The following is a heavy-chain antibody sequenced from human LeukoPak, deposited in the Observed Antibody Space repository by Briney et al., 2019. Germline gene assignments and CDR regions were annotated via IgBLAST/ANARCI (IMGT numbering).Heavy chain of an antibody. CDR1: GFTFDDYA. CDR3: ARDPSFDYYYYGMDV. CDR2: ISWNSGSI. V-gene: IGHV3-9*01. Sequence: PGRSLRLSCAASGFTFDDYAMHWVRQAPGEGLEWVSGISWNSGSIGYADSVKGRFTISRDNAKNSLYLQMNSLRAEDTAVYYCARDPSFDYYYYGMDVWGQGTTVTVSS. J-gene: IGHJ6*02. D-gene: IGHD3-16*01.